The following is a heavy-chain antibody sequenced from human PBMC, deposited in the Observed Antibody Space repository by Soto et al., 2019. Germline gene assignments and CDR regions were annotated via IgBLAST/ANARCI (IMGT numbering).Heavy chain of an antibody. Sequence: GGSLRLSCAASGFTFSSFGMHWVRQVPGKGLEWVAFISNIGSNEYYADSVKDRFTISRDNSKNTLYLQMTSLIPGDTAVYYCAKDYGSGSYLFDYCGQGTVVTV. V-gene: IGHV3-30*18. CDR3: AKDYGSGSYLFDY. J-gene: IGHJ4*02. D-gene: IGHD3-10*01. CDR2: ISNIGSNE. CDR1: GFTFSSFG.